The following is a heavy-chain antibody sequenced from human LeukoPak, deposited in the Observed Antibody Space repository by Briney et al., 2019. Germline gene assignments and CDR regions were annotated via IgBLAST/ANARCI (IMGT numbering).Heavy chain of an antibody. J-gene: IGHJ3*02. CDR1: GYTFTSYG. V-gene: IGHV1-8*02. CDR3: ARADDSTDAFDI. Sequence: ASVKVSCKASGYTFTSYGINWVRQATGQGPEWMGWMNPNSGNTGYAQKFQGRVTMTRNTSISTAYMELSSLRSEDTAVYYCARADDSTDAFDIWGQGTMVTVSS. D-gene: IGHD3-22*01. CDR2: MNPNSGNT.